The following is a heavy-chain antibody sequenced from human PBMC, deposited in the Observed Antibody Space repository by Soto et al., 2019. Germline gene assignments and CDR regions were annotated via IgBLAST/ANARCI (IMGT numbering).Heavy chain of an antibody. CDR3: AREDSYGWSGESLDV. J-gene: IGHJ6*02. CDR2: LDQSGGT. CDR1: GDSLRGQS. Sequence: KASETLSLTCAVVGDSLRGQSWNWIRQSPGKGLEWIGELDQSGGTNYNPSLKSRAIISDDTSKNQFYLTLTSVTAADTAVYYCAREDSYGWSGESLDVWGQGTTVTVSS. V-gene: IGHV4-34*01. D-gene: IGHD6-19*01.